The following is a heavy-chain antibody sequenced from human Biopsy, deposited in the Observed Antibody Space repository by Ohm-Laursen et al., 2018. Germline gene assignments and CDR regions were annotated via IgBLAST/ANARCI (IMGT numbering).Heavy chain of an antibody. V-gene: IGHV3-74*01. CDR1: GFTFSDYW. CDR2: INGDGTNT. CDR3: ARDNWLGY. D-gene: IGHD6-19*01. J-gene: IGHJ4*02. Sequence: SLRLSCAASGFTFSDYWMNWVRQAPGRGLVWVPRINGDGTNTNYADSVKGRFTISRDNAKNTLYLQMNSLRAEDTAVYYCARDNWLGYWGQGILVTVSS.